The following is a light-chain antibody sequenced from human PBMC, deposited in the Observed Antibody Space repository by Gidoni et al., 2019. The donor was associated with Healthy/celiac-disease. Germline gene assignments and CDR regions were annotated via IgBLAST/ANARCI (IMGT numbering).Light chain of an antibody. J-gene: IGKJ3*01. Sequence: EIVLTQSPGTLSLSPGERATLSCRASQSVSSSYLAWYQQKPGQAPRLLIYSASSRATGIPDRFSGSGSGTDFTLTISRLEPEDCAVYYCQQYRGTFGPGTKVDIK. V-gene: IGKV3-20*01. CDR2: SAS. CDR1: QSVSSSY. CDR3: QQYRGT.